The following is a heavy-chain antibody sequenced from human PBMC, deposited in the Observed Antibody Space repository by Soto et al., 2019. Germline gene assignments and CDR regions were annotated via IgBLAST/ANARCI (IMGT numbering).Heavy chain of an antibody. D-gene: IGHD6-19*01. CDR1: GGSISSGGYS. V-gene: IGHV4-30-2*01. Sequence: KPSETLSLTCAVSGGSISSGGYSWSWIRQPAGGGLEWIGDIHRSGSTYYNPSLKSRATMSVDRSKHQFSLNLSSVTAADTAVYYCARVAGSGWYDEWGQGTLVTVSS. CDR2: IHRSGST. CDR3: ARVAGSGWYDE. J-gene: IGHJ5*02.